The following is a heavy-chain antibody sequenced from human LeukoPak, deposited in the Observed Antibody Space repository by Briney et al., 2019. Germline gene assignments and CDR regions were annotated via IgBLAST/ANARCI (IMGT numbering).Heavy chain of an antibody. CDR2: IFYSGST. J-gene: IGHJ4*02. CDR1: GGSISSYY. V-gene: IGHV4-59*01. CDR3: ARSLRYFAD. D-gene: IGHD3-9*01. Sequence: PSETLSLTCTVSGGSISSYYWSWIRQPPGKGLGWIGYIFYSGSTNCNPSLKSRLTMSVDTSKNQFSLKLSSVTAADTAVYYCARSLRYFADWGQGTLVTVSS.